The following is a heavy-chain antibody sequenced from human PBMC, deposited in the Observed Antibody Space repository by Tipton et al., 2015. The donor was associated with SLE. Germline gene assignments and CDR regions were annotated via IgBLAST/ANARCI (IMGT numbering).Heavy chain of an antibody. J-gene: IGHJ5*02. CDR2: IYYSGST. CDR1: GGSISSSSYY. Sequence: LRLSCTVSGGSISSSSYYWGWIRQPPGKGLEWIGSIYYSGSTYYNPSLKSRVTISVDTSKNQFSLNLSSVTAADTAVYYCARGRRMDDSGDFGPWGQGTLVTVSS. D-gene: IGHD4-17*01. V-gene: IGHV4-39*07. CDR3: ARGRRMDDSGDFGP.